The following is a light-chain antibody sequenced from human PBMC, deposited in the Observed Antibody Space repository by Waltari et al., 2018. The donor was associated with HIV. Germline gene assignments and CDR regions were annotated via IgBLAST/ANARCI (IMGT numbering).Light chain of an antibody. CDR2: EVS. J-gene: IGLJ2*01. CDR1: SSDVGSFNF. Sequence: QSALTQPASVSGSPGQSITISCTGSSSDVGSFNFVSWYQQYPGKAPKLVIFEVSKRPQGVSSRCSGSKSGNTASLTISGLQAEDEADYHCSSYRRDSTQVFGGGTKLTVL. CDR3: SSYRRDSTQV. V-gene: IGLV2-14*01.